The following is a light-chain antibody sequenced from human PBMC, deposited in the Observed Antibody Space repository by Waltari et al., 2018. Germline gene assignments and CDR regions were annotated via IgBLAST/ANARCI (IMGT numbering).Light chain of an antibody. CDR2: GKD. CDR1: SLRSYD. J-gene: IGLJ2*01. V-gene: IGLV3-19*01. CDR3: HSRVVSNVRGA. Sequence: SSELTQDPAVSVALGQTVRITCQGDSLRSYDASWYQQKPGQAPLLVISGKDNRPSGIPDRFSGSTSGNTASLTITGSQAEDEADYYCHSRVVSNVRGAFGGGTKLTVL.